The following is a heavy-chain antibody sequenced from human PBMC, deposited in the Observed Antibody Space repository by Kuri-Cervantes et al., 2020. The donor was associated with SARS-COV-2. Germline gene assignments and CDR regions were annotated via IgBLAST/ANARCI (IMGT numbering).Heavy chain of an antibody. V-gene: IGHV3-23*01. Sequence: GESLKISCAASGFTFSNGALNWVRQAPGRGLEWVSRIRGSADGTYDAESVKGRFTISRDNSSNTLYVQMNSLRAEDTAVYYCAKASPTSYSSGWYAHYWGQGTLVTVSS. CDR3: AKASPTSYSSGWYAHY. D-gene: IGHD6-19*01. CDR1: GFTFSNGA. CDR2: IRGSADGT. J-gene: IGHJ4*02.